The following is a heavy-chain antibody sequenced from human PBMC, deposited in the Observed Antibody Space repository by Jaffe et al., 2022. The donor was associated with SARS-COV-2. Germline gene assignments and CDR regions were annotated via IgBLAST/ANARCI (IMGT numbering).Heavy chain of an antibody. D-gene: IGHD3-10*01. Sequence: QVQLVQSGSELKKPGASVRISCKTSGYNFTDYAVNWVRQAPGQGLEWMGWINTNTGDPTYAQGFTGRFVFSLDTSVNTTYLQITNLKAEDTAVYYCARVWFGELGYWGQGTLVTVSS. CDR1: GYNFTDYA. CDR2: INTNTGDP. V-gene: IGHV7-4-1*02. CDR3: ARVWFGELGY. J-gene: IGHJ4*02.